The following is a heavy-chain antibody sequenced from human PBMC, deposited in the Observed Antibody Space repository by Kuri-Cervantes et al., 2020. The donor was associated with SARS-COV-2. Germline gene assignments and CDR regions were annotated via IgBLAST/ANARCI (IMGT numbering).Heavy chain of an antibody. CDR1: GFTFSSYA. CDR3: ARDLVPAATLDY. D-gene: IGHD2-2*01. V-gene: IGHV3-30*03. J-gene: IGHJ4*02. Sequence: GESLKISCAASGFTFSSYAMHWVRQAPGKGLEWVAVISYDGSNKYYADSVKGRFTISRDNSKNTLYLQMNSLRAEDTAVYYCARDLVPAATLDYWGQGTLVTVSS. CDR2: ISYDGSNK.